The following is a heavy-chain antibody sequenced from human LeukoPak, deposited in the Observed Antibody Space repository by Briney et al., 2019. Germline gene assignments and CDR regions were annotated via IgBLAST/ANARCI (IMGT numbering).Heavy chain of an antibody. D-gene: IGHD3-22*01. CDR1: GFTFNRYT. CDR2: ISYDGTNK. J-gene: IGHJ4*02. CDR3: ARDSSGSSYYFDY. V-gene: IGHV3-30-3*01. Sequence: GGSLRLSCAASGFTFNRYTIHWVRQAPGKGLEWVAVISYDGTNKYYADSVKGRFTISRDNSKNTLYLQMNSLRAEDTAVYYCARDSSGSSYYFDYWGQGTLVTVSS.